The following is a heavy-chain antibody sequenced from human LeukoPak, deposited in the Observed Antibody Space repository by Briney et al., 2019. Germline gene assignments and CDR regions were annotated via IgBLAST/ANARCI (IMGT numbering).Heavy chain of an antibody. CDR2: IKSKGDGETT. Sequence: GGSLRLSCADSGFVFTNAWMSWVRQAPGKGLEWVGCIKSKGDGETTDYAAPVKGRFTMSRDDSKATLYLQMNSLKTEDTAVYYCTTDLGITMIRGVIVYWGRGTLVTVSS. D-gene: IGHD3-10*01. V-gene: IGHV3-15*01. CDR3: TTDLGITMIRGVIVY. J-gene: IGHJ4*02. CDR1: GFVFTNAW.